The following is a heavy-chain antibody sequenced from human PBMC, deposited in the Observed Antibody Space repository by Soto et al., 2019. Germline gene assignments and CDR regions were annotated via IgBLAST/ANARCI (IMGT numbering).Heavy chain of an antibody. J-gene: IGHJ4*02. CDR1: GGSISSGGNC. D-gene: IGHD5-12*01. V-gene: IGHV4-31*11. CDR3: ARQNSDDESIDS. CDR2: ISYGGTT. Sequence: QVQLQESGPGLVKPSQTLSLTCAVSGGSISSGGNCWSWIRQQPGKGLPWIGYISYGGTTYYNPTLKRQIVISRDTSKNQFSLNLSSVTAADTSMYYCARQNSDDESIDSWGQGTLVTVSS.